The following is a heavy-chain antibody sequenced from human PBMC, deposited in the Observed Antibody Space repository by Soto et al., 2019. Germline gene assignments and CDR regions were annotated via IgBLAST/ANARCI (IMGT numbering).Heavy chain of an antibody. Sequence: VQLLESGGGLVQPGGSLRLSCAASGFTFSSYAMSWVRQAPGKGLEWVSTISGSISSTYYADSVKGRFTISRDNSKNTLYLQMNSLRAEDTAIYYCAKQGSSSWHEDYWGQGTLVTVSS. CDR3: AKQGSSSWHEDY. J-gene: IGHJ4*02. CDR1: GFTFSSYA. D-gene: IGHD6-13*01. CDR2: ISGSISST. V-gene: IGHV3-23*01.